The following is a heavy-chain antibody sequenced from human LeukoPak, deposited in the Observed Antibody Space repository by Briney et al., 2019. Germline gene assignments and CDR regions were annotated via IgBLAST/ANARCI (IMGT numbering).Heavy chain of an antibody. CDR1: GGSISSYY. Sequence: PSETLSLTCTVSGGSISSYYWSWIRQPPGKGLEWIGYIYYSGSTNYNPSLKSRVTISVDTSKNQFSLKLSSVTAADTAVYYCARDSSNWYYYYGMDVWGQGTTVTVSS. V-gene: IGHV4-59*01. CDR3: ARDSSNWYYYYGMDV. D-gene: IGHD6-13*01. J-gene: IGHJ6*02. CDR2: IYYSGST.